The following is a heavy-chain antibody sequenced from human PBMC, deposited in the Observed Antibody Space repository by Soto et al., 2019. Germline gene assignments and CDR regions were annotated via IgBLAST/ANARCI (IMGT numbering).Heavy chain of an antibody. CDR2: ISYDGSNK. V-gene: IGHV3-30-3*01. CDR3: ARDWYLGSSSDYYYYGMDV. J-gene: IGHJ6*02. Sequence: GGSLRLSCAASGFTFSSYAMHWVRQAPGKGLEWVAVISYDGSNKYYADSVKGRFTISRDNSKNTLYLQMNSLRAEDTAVYYCARDWYLGSSSDYYYYGMDVWGQGTTVTVSS. D-gene: IGHD6-13*01. CDR1: GFTFSSYA.